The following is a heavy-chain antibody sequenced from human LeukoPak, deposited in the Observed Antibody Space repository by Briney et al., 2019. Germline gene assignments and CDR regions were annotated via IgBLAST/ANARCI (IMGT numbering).Heavy chain of an antibody. D-gene: IGHD3-10*01. CDR1: GYTFTSYD. CDR2: MNPNSGNT. Sequence: ASVKVSCKASGYTFTSYDINWVRQATGQGLEWMGWMNPNSGNTGYAQKFQGRVTMTTDTSTSTAYMELRSLRSDDTAVYYCARTSGSSHYYYYYMDVWGKGTTVTVSS. J-gene: IGHJ6*03. V-gene: IGHV1-8*01. CDR3: ARTSGSSHYYYYYMDV.